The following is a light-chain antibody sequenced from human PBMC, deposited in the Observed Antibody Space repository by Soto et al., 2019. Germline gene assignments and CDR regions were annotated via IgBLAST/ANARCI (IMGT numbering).Light chain of an antibody. J-gene: IGKJ1*01. V-gene: IGKV3-20*01. CDR2: SAS. Sequence: EIVLTQSPGTLSLSPGERATLSCRASQSVSSNYLARYQQKPGQAPRVLIYSASSRATGIPDRFSGSGSGTDFTLTISRLEPEDFAVYYCQQYGSSPTFGQGTKVEIK. CDR1: QSVSSNY. CDR3: QQYGSSPT.